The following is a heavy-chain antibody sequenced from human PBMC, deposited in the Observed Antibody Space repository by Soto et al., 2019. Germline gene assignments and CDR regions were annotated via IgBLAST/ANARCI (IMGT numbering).Heavy chain of an antibody. CDR3: ARDRFVAAAGTLYYYYGMDV. J-gene: IGHJ6*02. Sequence: SVKVSCKASGGTFSSYVISWVRQAPGQGLEWMGGIIPIFGTANYAQKFQGRVTITADESTSTAYMELSSLRSEDTAVYYCARDRFVAAAGTLYYYYGMDVWGQGTTVTVSS. D-gene: IGHD6-13*01. V-gene: IGHV1-69*13. CDR1: GGTFSSYV. CDR2: IIPIFGTA.